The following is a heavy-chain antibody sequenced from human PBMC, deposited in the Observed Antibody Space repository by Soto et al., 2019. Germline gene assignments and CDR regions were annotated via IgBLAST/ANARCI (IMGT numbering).Heavy chain of an antibody. V-gene: IGHV3-23*01. CDR1: GFTFSSYA. Sequence: GGSLRLSCAASGFTFSSYAMSWVRQAPGKGLEWVSAISGSGGSTYYADSVEGRFTISRDNSKNTLYLQMNSLRAEVTAVYYCAKHRGYSSGWYLSYWGQGTLVTVSS. D-gene: IGHD6-19*01. J-gene: IGHJ4*02. CDR3: AKHRGYSSGWYLSY. CDR2: ISGSGGST.